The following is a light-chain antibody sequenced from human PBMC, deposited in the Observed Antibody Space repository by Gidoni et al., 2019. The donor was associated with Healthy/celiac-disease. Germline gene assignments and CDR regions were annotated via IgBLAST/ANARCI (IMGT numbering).Light chain of an antibody. CDR3: QQSYSTPLT. V-gene: IGKV1-39*01. J-gene: IGKJ1*01. CDR2: AAS. Sequence: IQMTQSPSSLSASVGDRVTITCRASQSISSYLNWYQQKPGKAPKRLIYAASSLQSGVPSRFSGSGSGTDFTLTISSLQHEDFATYYCQQSYSTPLTFGQXTKVEIK. CDR1: QSISSY.